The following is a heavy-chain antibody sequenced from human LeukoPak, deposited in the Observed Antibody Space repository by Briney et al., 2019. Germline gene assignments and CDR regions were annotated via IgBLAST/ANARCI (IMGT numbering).Heavy chain of an antibody. V-gene: IGHV1-18*01. J-gene: IGHJ4*02. CDR3: ARDRYGSGYFDY. CDR1: GYTFTSYG. CDR2: ISVYNGNT. Sequence: ASVKVSCKASGYTFTSYGISWVRQAPGQGLEWMGWISVYNGNTNYAQKFQGRVTITADESTSTAYMELSSLRSEDTAVYYCARDRYGSGYFDYWGQGTLVTVSS. D-gene: IGHD3-10*01.